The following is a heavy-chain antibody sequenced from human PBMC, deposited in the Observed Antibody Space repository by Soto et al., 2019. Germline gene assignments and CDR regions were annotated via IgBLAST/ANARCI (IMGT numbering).Heavy chain of an antibody. CDR2: ISGSGDST. J-gene: IGHJ1*01. CDR3: AKGVPGIAVAGTGYFQH. D-gene: IGHD6-19*01. Sequence: EMQLLESGGGLVQPGGSLRLSCAASGFTFSSYAMSWVRQAPGKGLEWVSGISGSGDSTYYADSVKGRFTISRDNSKNPLYLQMNSLRAEDTAVYYCAKGVPGIAVAGTGYFQHWGQGTLVTVSS. V-gene: IGHV3-23*01. CDR1: GFTFSSYA.